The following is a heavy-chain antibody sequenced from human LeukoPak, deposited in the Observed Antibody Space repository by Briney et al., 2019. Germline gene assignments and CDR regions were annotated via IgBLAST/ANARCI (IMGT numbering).Heavy chain of an antibody. Sequence: ASVKVSCKASGYTFTDHYIHWVRQAPGQGLEWMGWINPNNGGTNYAQKFQGRVTMTRDTSIGTAYMELSRLRSDDTPVYYCAGGIASYSSSYFDYWGQGALVTVSS. V-gene: IGHV1-2*02. CDR2: INPNNGGT. CDR3: AGGIASYSSSYFDY. J-gene: IGHJ4*02. D-gene: IGHD1-26*01. CDR1: GYTFTDHY.